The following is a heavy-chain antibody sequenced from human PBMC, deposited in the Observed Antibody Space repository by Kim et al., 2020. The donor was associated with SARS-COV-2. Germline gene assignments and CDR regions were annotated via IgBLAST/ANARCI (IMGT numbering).Heavy chain of an antibody. J-gene: IGHJ4*02. CDR2: INPNSGGT. CDR3: ARGPYYYDSSGYYLF. D-gene: IGHD3-22*01. V-gene: IGHV1-2*04. Sequence: ASVKVSCKASGYTFTGYYMHWVRQAPGQGLEWMGWINPNSGGTNYAQKFQGWVTMTRDKSISTAYMELSRLRSDDTAVYYCARGPYYYDSSGYYLFWGQGTLVTVSS. CDR1: GYTFTGYY.